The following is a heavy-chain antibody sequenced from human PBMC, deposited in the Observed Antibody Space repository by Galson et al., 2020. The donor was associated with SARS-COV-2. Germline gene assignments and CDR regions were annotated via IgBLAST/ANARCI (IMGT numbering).Heavy chain of an antibody. Sequence: KSSKTLSLTCAVYGGSFSGHYWRWIRQPPGKGPAWIGEITHRGSTNSNPSLKSRVSISIDTSKNQFSLTLTSVTAADTAVHYCARDPAHASGWPGYYYYDMDVGGKGTTVTVSS. V-gene: IGHV4-34*01. CDR2: ITHRGST. J-gene: IGHJ6*03. CDR1: GGSFSGHY. D-gene: IGHD6-19*01. CDR3: ARDPAHASGWPGYYYYDMDV.